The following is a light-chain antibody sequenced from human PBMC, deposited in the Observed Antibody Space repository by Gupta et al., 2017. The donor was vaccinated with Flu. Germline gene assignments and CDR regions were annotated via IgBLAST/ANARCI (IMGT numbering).Light chain of an antibody. CDR1: SSDAGRFNV. V-gene: IGLV2-23*01. CDR3: CSYAGSDLYV. CDR2: EAR. Sequence: SITISCTGTSSDAGRFNVVSWYQQHPGKAPKLSIYEARKRPSGVSNRFSGAKSGNTASLTISGLQAEDEADYFCCSYAGSDLYVFGTGTAVTIL. J-gene: IGLJ1*01.